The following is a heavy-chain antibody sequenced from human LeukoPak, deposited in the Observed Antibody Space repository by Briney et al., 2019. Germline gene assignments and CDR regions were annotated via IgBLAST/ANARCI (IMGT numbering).Heavy chain of an antibody. CDR1: GYSFTSYW. CDR2: IYSGDSDT. J-gene: IGHJ3*02. D-gene: IGHD3-22*01. CDR3: VRHGGSEYSSGPPFDI. Sequence: GESLKISCKGSGYSFTSYWIGWVRQMPGKGLEWVGIIYSGDSDTRYSPSFQGQVTISADKSVSTAYLQWSSLKASDTAMYYCVRHGGSEYSSGPPFDIWGQGTMVTVSS. V-gene: IGHV5-51*01.